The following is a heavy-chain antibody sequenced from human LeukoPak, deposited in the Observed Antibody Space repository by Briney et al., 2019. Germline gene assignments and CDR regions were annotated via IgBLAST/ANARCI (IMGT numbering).Heavy chain of an antibody. CDR1: GGTFSSYA. D-gene: IGHD5-12*01. CDR2: IIPILGIA. J-gene: IGHJ4*02. V-gene: IGHV1-69*04. Sequence: SVKVSCKASGGTFSSYAISWVRQAPGQGLEWMGRIIPILGIANYAQKFQGRATITADKSTSTAYMELSSLRSEDTAVYYCAGDIASGYDPLFDYWGQGTLVTVSS. CDR3: AGDIASGYDPLFDY.